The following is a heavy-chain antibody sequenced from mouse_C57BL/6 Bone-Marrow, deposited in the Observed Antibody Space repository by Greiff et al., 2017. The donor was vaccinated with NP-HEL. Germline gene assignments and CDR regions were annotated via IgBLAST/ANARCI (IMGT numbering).Heavy chain of an antibody. Sequence: EVHLVESEGGLVQPGSSMKLSCTASGFTFSDYYMAWVRQVPEKGLEWVANINYDGSSTYYLDSLKSRFIISRDNAKNILYLQMSSLKSEDTATYYCASEGGLRRRTYAMDYWGQGTSVTVSS. J-gene: IGHJ4*01. CDR2: INYDGSST. D-gene: IGHD2-4*01. CDR1: GFTFSDYY. CDR3: ASEGGLRRRTYAMDY. V-gene: IGHV5-16*01.